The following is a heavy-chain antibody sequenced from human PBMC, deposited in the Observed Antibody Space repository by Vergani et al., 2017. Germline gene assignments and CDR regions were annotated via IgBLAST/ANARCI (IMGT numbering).Heavy chain of an antibody. J-gene: IGHJ6*02. CDR2: IYYSGST. CDR1: GGSITYGAFY. V-gene: IGHV4-39*07. Sequence: QLQLQESGPGLVKPSETLSLTCTVSGGSITYGAFYWGWIRQSPGKGLEWIGSIYYSGSTNYNPSLKSRVTISVDKSKNQFSLKLSSVTAADTAVYYCARFLTGTTIYYYYGMDVWGQGTTVTVSS. D-gene: IGHD1-20*01. CDR3: ARFLTGTTIYYYYGMDV.